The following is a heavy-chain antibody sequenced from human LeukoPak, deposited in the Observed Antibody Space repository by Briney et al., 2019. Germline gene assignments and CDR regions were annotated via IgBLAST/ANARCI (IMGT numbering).Heavy chain of an antibody. CDR3: HMVRGGGYFDY. D-gene: IGHD3-10*01. V-gene: IGHV4-38-2*02. Sequence: SETLSLTCTVSGYSITRGYYWGWIRQPPGKGPEWIASIFHTGSTHYNPSLKSRVTMSVDTSKNQFSLNLTSVTAADTAVYYCHMVRGGGYFDYWGQGTLVTVSS. J-gene: IGHJ4*02. CDR2: IFHTGST. CDR1: GYSITRGYY.